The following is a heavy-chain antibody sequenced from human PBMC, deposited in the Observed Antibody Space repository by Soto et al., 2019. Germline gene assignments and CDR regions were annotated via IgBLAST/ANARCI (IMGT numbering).Heavy chain of an antibody. CDR3: VRGDGSGYYFDY. J-gene: IGHJ4*02. CDR1: GFTFSNYA. CDR2: ISYDGSNQ. Sequence: QVQLVESGGGVVQPGRSLRLSCAASGFTFSNYAMHWVRQAPGKGLEWVAMISYDGSNQYYADSVKGRFTISRDNSKNTLYVQMSSLRAEDTAVYFCVRGDGSGYYFDYWGQGTPVTVSS. D-gene: IGHD6-25*01. V-gene: IGHV3-30-3*01.